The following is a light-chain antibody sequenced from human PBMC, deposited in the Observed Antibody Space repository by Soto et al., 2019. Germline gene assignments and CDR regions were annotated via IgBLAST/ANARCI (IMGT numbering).Light chain of an antibody. CDR3: QQYKSYSLT. V-gene: IGKV1-5*03. CDR2: KAS. CDR1: QSISSW. J-gene: IGKJ4*01. Sequence: DIQMAQSPSTLSASVGDRVTITCRASQSISSWLAWYQQKPGKAPKLLIYKASSLESGVPSRFSGSGSGTEFTLTISGLQPDDFATYYCQQYKSYSLTFGQGTKVDIK.